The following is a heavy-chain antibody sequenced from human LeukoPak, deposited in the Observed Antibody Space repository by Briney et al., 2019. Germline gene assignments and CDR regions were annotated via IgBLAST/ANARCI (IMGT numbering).Heavy chain of an antibody. J-gene: IGHJ4*02. CDR3: ARGGVYCSSVSCSVDY. Sequence: GGSLRLSCTASGFTFGDYAMSWFRQAPGKGLEWVGSIRSKPYGGTTENAASVKGRFTISRDDSKSIAYLQMNSLKTEDTAVYYCARGGVYCSSVSCSVDYWGQGILVTVSS. CDR2: IRSKPYGGTT. V-gene: IGHV3-49*03. D-gene: IGHD2-2*01. CDR1: GFTFGDYA.